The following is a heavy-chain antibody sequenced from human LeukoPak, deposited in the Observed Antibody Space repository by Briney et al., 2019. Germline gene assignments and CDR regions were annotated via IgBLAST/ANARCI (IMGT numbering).Heavy chain of an antibody. J-gene: IGHJ4*02. CDR2: IKQDGSEK. D-gene: IGHD1-26*01. V-gene: IGHV3-7*01. CDR3: ARKHRIVGATTPDY. CDR1: GFTFSSYW. Sequence: GGSLRLSCAASGFTFSSYWMSWVRQAPGKGLEWVANIKQDGSEKYYVDSVKGRFTISRDNAKNSLYLQMNSLRAEDTAVYYCARKHRIVGATTPDYWGQGTLVTVSS.